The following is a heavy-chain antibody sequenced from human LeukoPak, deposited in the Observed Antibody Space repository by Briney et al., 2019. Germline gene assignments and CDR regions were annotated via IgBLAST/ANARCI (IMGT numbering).Heavy chain of an antibody. D-gene: IGHD5-18*01. J-gene: IGHJ4*02. Sequence: PGGSLRLSCAASGFSFSTYAMHWVRQAPGKGLEWVAVISFDGSYENYADSVKGRFTLSRDKSKNTLYLQMDSLRVEDTALYYCTKDPRGNSYGLFYFDYWGQGTLVTVSS. CDR3: TKDPRGNSYGLFYFDY. V-gene: IGHV3-30*18. CDR1: GFSFSTYA. CDR2: ISFDGSYE.